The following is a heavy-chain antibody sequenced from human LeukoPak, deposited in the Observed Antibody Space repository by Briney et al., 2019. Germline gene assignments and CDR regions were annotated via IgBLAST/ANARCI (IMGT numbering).Heavy chain of an antibody. V-gene: IGHV3-74*01. J-gene: IGHJ4*02. Sequence: PGGSLRLSCAASGFSFSAYWMHWVRQAPGKGLVWVSRINVDGTSTSYADSVKDRFTISRNNAKNTLYLQMNSLRAEDTAMYYCTREGSGSLDYWGQGTLVTDSS. D-gene: IGHD1-26*01. CDR1: GFSFSAYW. CDR2: INVDGTST. CDR3: TREGSGSLDY.